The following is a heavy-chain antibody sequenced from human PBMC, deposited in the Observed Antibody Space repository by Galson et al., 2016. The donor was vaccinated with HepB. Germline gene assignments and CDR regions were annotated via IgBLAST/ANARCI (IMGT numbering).Heavy chain of an antibody. CDR2: ISHDGSNK. CDR1: GFTFSSYA. D-gene: IGHD3-16*01. CDR3: AKHIDVRGRAFEY. J-gene: IGHJ4*02. V-gene: IGHV3-30-3*01. Sequence: SLRLSCAASGFTFSSYAMHWVRQAPGKGLEWVAVISHDGSNKYFAGSVKGRFTISRDNPKNTLYLQMDSLRADDTAVYYCAKHIDVRGRAFEYGGQGSLVTASS.